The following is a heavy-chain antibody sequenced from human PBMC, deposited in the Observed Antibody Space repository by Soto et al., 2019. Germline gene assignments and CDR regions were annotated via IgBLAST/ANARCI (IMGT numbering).Heavy chain of an antibody. CDR2: ISAYNGNT. J-gene: IGHJ5*02. CDR1: GYTFTSYG. V-gene: IGHV1-18*01. Sequence: ASVQVSCKASGYTFTSYGISWVRQAPGQGLEWMGWISAYNGNTNYAQKLQGRVTMTTDTSTSTSYMELRSLRSDDTAVYYCARGRRCGGDCPRDNWFDPWGQGTLVTVSS. CDR3: ARGRRCGGDCPRDNWFDP. D-gene: IGHD2-21*02.